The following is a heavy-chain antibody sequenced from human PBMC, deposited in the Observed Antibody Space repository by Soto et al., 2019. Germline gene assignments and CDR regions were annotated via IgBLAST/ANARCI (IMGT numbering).Heavy chain of an antibody. CDR1: GGSISSYY. CDR2: IYTSGST. CDR3: ARVGSSGYAFDI. Sequence: QVQLQESGPGLVKPSETLSLTCTVSGGSISSYYWSWIRQPAGKGLEWIGRIYTSGSTNYNPSLMSRVTLSVDTCKNQFSPKPSSVTAADPAVYYCARVGSSGYAFDIWGQGTMVTVSS. V-gene: IGHV4-4*07. J-gene: IGHJ3*02. D-gene: IGHD3-22*01.